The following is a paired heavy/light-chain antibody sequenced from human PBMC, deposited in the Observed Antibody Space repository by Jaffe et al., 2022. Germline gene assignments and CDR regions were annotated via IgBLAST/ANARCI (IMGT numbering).Light chain of an antibody. J-gene: IGLJ2*01. CDR1: SSDVGGYNY. V-gene: IGLV2-8*01. CDR2: EVS. CDR3: SSYAGSNNLVV. Sequence: QSALTQPPSASGSPGQSVTISCTGTSSDVGGYNYVSWYQQHPGKAPKLMIYEVSKRPSGVPDRFSGSKSGNTASLTVSGLQAEDEADYYCSSYAGSNNLVVFGGGTKLTVL.
Heavy chain of an antibody. CDR1: GFTFDDYA. CDR2: ISWDGGST. J-gene: IGHJ1*01. V-gene: IGHV3-43D*04. Sequence: EVQLVESGGVVVQPGGSLRLSCAASGFTFDDYAMHWVRQAPGKGLEWVSLISWDGGSTYYADSVKGRFTISRDNSKNSLYLQMNSLRAEDTALYYCAKDITHIVATSPYFQHWGQGTLVTVSS. CDR3: AKDITHIVATSPYFQH. D-gene: IGHD5-12*01.